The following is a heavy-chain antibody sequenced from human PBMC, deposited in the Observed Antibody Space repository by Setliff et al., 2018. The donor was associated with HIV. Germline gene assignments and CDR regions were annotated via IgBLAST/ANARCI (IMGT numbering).Heavy chain of an antibody. Sequence: SETLSLTCAVSGYSISSGFYWSWMRQPPGKGLEWIGSIYQSGNTNYNPSLESRLTISVDTAKNQFSLKLSSVTAADTAVYYCARDGGSRVDQWFDYWGQGTLVTVSS. CDR3: ARDGGSRVDQWFDY. J-gene: IGHJ4*02. CDR2: IYQSGNT. V-gene: IGHV4-38-2*02. D-gene: IGHD3-16*01. CDR1: GYSISSGFY.